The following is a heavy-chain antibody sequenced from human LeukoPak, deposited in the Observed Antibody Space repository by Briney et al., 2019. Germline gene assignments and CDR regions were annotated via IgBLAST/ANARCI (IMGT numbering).Heavy chain of an antibody. CDR3: AKRAGSAWSAGA. J-gene: IGHJ5*02. CDR2: IRNDGSNK. D-gene: IGHD3-10*01. CDR1: GFTFSSYG. Sequence: GGSLRLSCAASGFTFSSYGMHWVRQAPGRGLEWASYIRNDGSNKYYADSVKGRFSISRDNSEQTLYLQMNSLRPEDTAVYYCAKRAGSAWSAGAWGQGTLVIVSS. V-gene: IGHV3-30*02.